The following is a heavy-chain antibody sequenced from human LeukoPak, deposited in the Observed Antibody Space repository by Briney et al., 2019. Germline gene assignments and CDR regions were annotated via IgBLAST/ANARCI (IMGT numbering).Heavy chain of an antibody. V-gene: IGHV3-48*03. CDR3: ARESVVTAIHDAFDI. Sequence: ETGGSLRLSCAASGFTFSSYEMNWVRQAPGKGLEWVLYISSSGSTIYYADSVKGRFTISRDNAKNSLYLQMNSLRAEDTAVYYCARESVVTAIHDAFDIWGQGTMVTVSS. CDR2: ISSSGSTI. CDR1: GFTFSSYE. J-gene: IGHJ3*02. D-gene: IGHD2-21*02.